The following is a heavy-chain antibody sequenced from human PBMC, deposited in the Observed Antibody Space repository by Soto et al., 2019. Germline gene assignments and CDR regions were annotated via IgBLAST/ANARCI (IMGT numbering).Heavy chain of an antibody. J-gene: IGHJ6*02. V-gene: IGHV1-69*13. CDR1: GGTFSSYA. CDR3: ARVWQKLSPPGFGYYYGMDV. D-gene: IGHD6-13*01. Sequence: GASVKVSCKASGGTFSSYAISWVRQAPRQRLEWMGGIIPIFGTANYAQKFQGRVTITADESTSTAYMELSSLRSEDTAVYYCARVWQKLSPPGFGYYYGMDVWGQGTTVTVSS. CDR2: IIPIFGTA.